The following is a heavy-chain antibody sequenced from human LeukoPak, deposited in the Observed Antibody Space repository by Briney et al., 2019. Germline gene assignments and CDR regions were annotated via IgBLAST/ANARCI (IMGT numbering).Heavy chain of an antibody. D-gene: IGHD1-1*01. Sequence: GGSLRLSCAASGFTFDDYAMHWVRQAPGKGLEWVSGISWNSGIIGYADTVKGRFTISRDNARNSLYLQMNSLRAEDTALYYCAKDKSWNDGGVFDYWGQGTLVTVSP. CDR1: GFTFDDYA. J-gene: IGHJ4*02. CDR2: ISWNSGII. V-gene: IGHV3-9*01. CDR3: AKDKSWNDGGVFDY.